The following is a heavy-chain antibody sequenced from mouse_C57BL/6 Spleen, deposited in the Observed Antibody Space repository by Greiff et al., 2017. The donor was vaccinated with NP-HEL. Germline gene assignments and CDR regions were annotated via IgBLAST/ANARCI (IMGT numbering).Heavy chain of an antibody. V-gene: IGHV1-59*01. CDR2: IDPSDSYT. CDR3: ARRYGSLYWYFDV. Sequence: VQLQQPGAELVRPGTSVKLSCKASGYTFTSYWMHWVKQRPGQGLEWIGVIDPSDSYTNYNQKFKGKATLTVDTSSSTAYMQLSSLTSEDSAVYYCARRYGSLYWYFDVWGTGTTVTVSS. D-gene: IGHD1-1*01. CDR1: GYTFTSYW. J-gene: IGHJ1*03.